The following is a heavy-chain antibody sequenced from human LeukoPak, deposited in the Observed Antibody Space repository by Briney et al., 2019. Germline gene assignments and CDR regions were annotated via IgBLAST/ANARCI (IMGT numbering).Heavy chain of an antibody. Sequence: SETLSLTCTVSGGSISSYYWSWIRQPPGKGLEWIGYIYYSGSTNYNPSLKSRVTISVDTSKNQFSLKLSSVTAADTAVYYCARDRRVTVTTGAPYNWFDPRGQGTLVTVSS. CDR1: GGSISSYY. CDR2: IYYSGST. V-gene: IGHV4-59*01. CDR3: ARDRRVTVTTGAPYNWFDP. D-gene: IGHD4-17*01. J-gene: IGHJ5*02.